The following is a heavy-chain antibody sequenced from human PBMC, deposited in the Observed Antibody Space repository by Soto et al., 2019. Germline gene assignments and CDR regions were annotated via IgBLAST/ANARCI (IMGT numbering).Heavy chain of an antibody. J-gene: IGHJ5*02. D-gene: IGHD6-13*01. CDR1: GGSISSGGYY. CDR3: ARDARSGYSSSWNWFDP. CDR2: IYYSGST. V-gene: IGHV4-31*03. Sequence: QVQLQESGPGLVKPSQTLSLTCTVSGGSISSGGYYWSWIRQHPGKGLEWIGYIYYSGSTYYNPSLKIRVTISVDTSKNQFSLKLSSVTAADTAVYYCARDARSGYSSSWNWFDPWGQGTLVTVSS.